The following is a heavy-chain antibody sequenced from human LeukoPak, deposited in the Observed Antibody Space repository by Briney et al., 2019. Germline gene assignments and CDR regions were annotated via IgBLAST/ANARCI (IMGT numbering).Heavy chain of an antibody. V-gene: IGHV3-13*01. J-gene: IGHJ2*01. CDR3: VRGALPGDNWYFYL. Sequence: PGGSLRLSCATSGFPFSAYDMHWVRQAPGKGLEWVSAFGSAGDTYYPGAVKGRFTISRDYATDSLYLQMNSLRAGDTAVYFCVRGALPGDNWYFYLWGRGTLLT. CDR1: GFPFSAYD. CDR2: FGSAGDT.